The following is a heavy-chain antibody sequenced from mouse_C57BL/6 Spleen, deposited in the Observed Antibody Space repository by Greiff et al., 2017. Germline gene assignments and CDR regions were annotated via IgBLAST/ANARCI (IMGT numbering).Heavy chain of an antibody. CDR2: IDPNSGGT. CDR3: ARGESNYWFAY. D-gene: IGHD2-5*01. CDR1: GYTFTSYW. Sequence: QVQLKQPGAELVKPGASVKLSCKASGYTFTSYWMHWVKQRPGRGLEWIGRIDPNSGGTKYNEKFKSKATLTVDKPSSTAYMQLSSLTSEDSAVYYCARGESNYWFAYWGQGTLVTVSA. J-gene: IGHJ3*01. V-gene: IGHV1-72*01.